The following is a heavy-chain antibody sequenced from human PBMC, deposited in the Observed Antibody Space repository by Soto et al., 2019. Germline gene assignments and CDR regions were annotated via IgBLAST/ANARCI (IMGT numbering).Heavy chain of an antibody. Sequence: ASVKVSCKASGYTFTGYYMHWVRQAPGQGLEWMGWINPNSGGTNYAQKFQGWVTMTRDTSISTAYMELSRLRSDDTAVYYCARSTAVDGTYYYYGMDVWGQGTTVTVSS. CDR1: GYTFTGYY. V-gene: IGHV1-2*04. CDR3: ARSTAVDGTYYYYGMDV. D-gene: IGHD6-19*01. J-gene: IGHJ6*02. CDR2: INPNSGGT.